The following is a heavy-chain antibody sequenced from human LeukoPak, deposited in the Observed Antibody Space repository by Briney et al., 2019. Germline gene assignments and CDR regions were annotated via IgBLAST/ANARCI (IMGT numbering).Heavy chain of an antibody. CDR2: IYYSGST. V-gene: IGHV4-59*01. D-gene: IGHD2-2*02. Sequence: PSETLSLTCTVSGGSISSYYWSWIRQPPGKGLEWIGYIYYSGSTNYNPSLKSRVTISVDTSKNQFSLKLSPVTAADTGVYYCARVESLGYCSSTSCYTVGWFDPWGQGTLVTVSS. J-gene: IGHJ5*02. CDR3: ARVESLGYCSSTSCYTVGWFDP. CDR1: GGSISSYY.